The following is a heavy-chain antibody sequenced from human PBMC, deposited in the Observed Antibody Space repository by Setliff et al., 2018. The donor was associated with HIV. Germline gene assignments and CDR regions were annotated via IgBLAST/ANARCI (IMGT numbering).Heavy chain of an antibody. Sequence: GGSLRLSCAASGFTFSYAWMSWVRQAPGKGREWVGRVKSKTDGGGNTHYADSVKGRFTIFRDNSKNTLYLQMNSLRAEDTAVYYCAKMDVVVIPAAIRYWGQGTLVTVSS. V-gene: IGHV3-15*01. CDR3: AKMDVVVIPAAIRY. J-gene: IGHJ4*02. D-gene: IGHD2-2*01. CDR2: VKSKTDGGGNT. CDR1: GFTFSYAW.